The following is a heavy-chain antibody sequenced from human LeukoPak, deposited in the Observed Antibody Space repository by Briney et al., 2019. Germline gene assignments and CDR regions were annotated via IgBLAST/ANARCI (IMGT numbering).Heavy chain of an antibody. CDR1: GYTFTSYG. Sequence: ASVKVSCKASGYTFTSYGISCVRQAPGQGLEWMGWISAYNGNTNYAQKLQGRVTMTTDTSTSTAYMELRSLRSDDTAVYYCARLRITIFGVALIFDYWGQGTLVTVSS. V-gene: IGHV1-18*01. CDR2: ISAYNGNT. J-gene: IGHJ4*02. D-gene: IGHD3-3*01. CDR3: ARLRITIFGVALIFDY.